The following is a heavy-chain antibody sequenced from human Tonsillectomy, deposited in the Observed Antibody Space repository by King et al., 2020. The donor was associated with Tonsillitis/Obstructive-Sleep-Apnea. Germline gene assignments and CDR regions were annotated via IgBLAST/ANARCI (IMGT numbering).Heavy chain of an antibody. CDR2: INHSGST. CDR3: ARGLDIVVVPAAIPYYYYMDV. V-gene: IGHV4-34*01. D-gene: IGHD2-2*01. J-gene: IGHJ6*03. Sequence: VQLQQWGAGLLKPSETLSLTCAVYGGSFSGYYWSWIRQPPGKGLEWIGEINHSGSTNYNPSLKSRVTISVDTSKNPFSLKLSSVTAADTAVYYCARGLDIVVVPAAIPYYYYMDVWGKGTTVTVSS. CDR1: GGSFSGYY.